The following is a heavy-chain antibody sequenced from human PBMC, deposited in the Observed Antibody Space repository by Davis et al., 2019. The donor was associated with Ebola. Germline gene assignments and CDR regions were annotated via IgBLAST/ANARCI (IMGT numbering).Heavy chain of an antibody. CDR2: INSDGSST. CDR3: VRERSYGSGTLAY. CDR1: GCTFSSYW. Sequence: GESLKISCAASGCTFSSYWMHWVRQAPGKGLVWVSRINSDGSSTSYADSVKGRFTISRDNANNSVFLQMDSLRVDDTAVYYCVRERSYGSGTLAYWGQGTQVTVSS. D-gene: IGHD3-10*01. V-gene: IGHV3-74*01. J-gene: IGHJ4*02.